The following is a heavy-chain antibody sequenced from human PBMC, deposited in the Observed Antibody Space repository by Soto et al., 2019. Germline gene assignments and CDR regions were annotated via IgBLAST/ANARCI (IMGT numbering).Heavy chain of an antibody. CDR3: ARDGDLVVASTTAFDS. Sequence: VGSLRLSCAASGFTLSSYAMHWVRQTPGKGLEWVAVISHDGSKKYYADSVKGRFTISRDNSKNTLHLQMNSLRDEDTSVYYFARDGDLVVASTTAFDSWGQGTMVTVSS. CDR2: ISHDGSKK. V-gene: IGHV3-30-3*01. J-gene: IGHJ5*01. D-gene: IGHD2-15*01. CDR1: GFTLSSYA.